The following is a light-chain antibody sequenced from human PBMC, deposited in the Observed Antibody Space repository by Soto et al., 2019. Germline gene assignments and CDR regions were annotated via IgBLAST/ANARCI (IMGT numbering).Light chain of an antibody. CDR1: SNDVGTYNL. CDR2: EVT. Sequence: QSVLTQPASVSGSPGQSITISCTGTSNDVGTYNLVSWYQQHPGKAPKVLLYEVTKRPSGISNRFSGSKSGNTASLTISGLQTDDEADYSCGSYGGSSTSYFVFGTGTKVTVL. J-gene: IGLJ1*01. CDR3: GSYGGSSTSYFV. V-gene: IGLV2-23*02.